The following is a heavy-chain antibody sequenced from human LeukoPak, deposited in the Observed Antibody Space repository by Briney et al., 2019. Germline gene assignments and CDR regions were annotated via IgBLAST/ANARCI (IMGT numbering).Heavy chain of an antibody. Sequence: ASVKVSCKASGYTFTGYYMHWVRQAAGQGREWMGRINPNRGGTNYAQKFQGRVTIPRDTSISPAYMDLSRLSARVPAVYYRARDKVVVRRNWFDPWGQGSLVTVSS. CDR1: GYTFTGYY. V-gene: IGHV1-2*06. CDR3: ARDKVVVRRNWFDP. J-gene: IGHJ5*02. D-gene: IGHD2-15*01. CDR2: INPNRGGT.